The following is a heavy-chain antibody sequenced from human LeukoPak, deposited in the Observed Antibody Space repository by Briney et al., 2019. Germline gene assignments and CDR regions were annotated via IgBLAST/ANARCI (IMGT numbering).Heavy chain of an antibody. J-gene: IGHJ5*02. Sequence: ASVKVSCKASGYTFTSYDINWVRQATGQGLEWMGWMNPNSGNTGYAQKFQGRVTMTRNTSISTAYMELSSLRSEDTAVYYCARALGIAVAVNWFDPRGQGTLVTVSS. CDR3: ARALGIAVAVNWFDP. CDR1: GYTFTSYD. D-gene: IGHD6-19*01. CDR2: MNPNSGNT. V-gene: IGHV1-8*01.